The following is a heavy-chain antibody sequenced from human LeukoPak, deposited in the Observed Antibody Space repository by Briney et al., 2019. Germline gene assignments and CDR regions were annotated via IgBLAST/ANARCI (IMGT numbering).Heavy chain of an antibody. Sequence: GGSLRLSCAASGFTFSSYGMHWVRQAPGKGLEWVAFIRYDGSNKYYADSVKGRFTISRDNSKNTLYLQMNSLRAEDTAVYYCAKRSIVADADYYYYMDVWGKGTTVTVSS. D-gene: IGHD6-6*01. J-gene: IGHJ6*03. CDR2: IRYDGSNK. CDR3: AKRSIVADADYYYYMDV. V-gene: IGHV3-30*02. CDR1: GFTFSSYG.